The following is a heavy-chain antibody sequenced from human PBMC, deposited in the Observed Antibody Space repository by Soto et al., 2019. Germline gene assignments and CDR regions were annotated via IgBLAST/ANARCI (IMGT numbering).Heavy chain of an antibody. CDR2: IKRKTDGGTT. Sequence: EVQLVESGGGLVKPGGSLRLACAASGFTFSNAWMSWVRQAPGKGLEWVGLIKRKTDGGTTDHAAPVKGRFTISRDDSKNTLYRQMNSLKTEDTAVYYCTTDLADYWGQGTLVTVSS. V-gene: IGHV3-15*01. J-gene: IGHJ4*02. CDR3: TTDLADY. CDR1: GFTFSNAW.